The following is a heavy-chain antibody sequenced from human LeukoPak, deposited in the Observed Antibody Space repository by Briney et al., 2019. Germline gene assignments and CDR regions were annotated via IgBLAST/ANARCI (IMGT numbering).Heavy chain of an antibody. V-gene: IGHV3-48*02. CDR2: ISSSSSTI. CDR1: GFTFSSYN. J-gene: IGHJ4*02. Sequence: PGGSLRLSCAASGFTFSSYNMNGVRQAPGKGLDWVSYISSSSSTIYYADSVKGRFTISRDNAKNSLYLQMNSLRDEDTAVYYCAREYSSSSGSVSDYWGQGTLVTVSS. CDR3: AREYSSSSGSVSDY. D-gene: IGHD6-6*01.